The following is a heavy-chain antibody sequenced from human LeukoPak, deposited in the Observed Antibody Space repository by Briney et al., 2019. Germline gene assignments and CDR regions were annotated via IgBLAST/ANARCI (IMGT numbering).Heavy chain of an antibody. J-gene: IGHJ4*02. CDR3: ARHYTISWRAFDS. CDR2: IYYSGST. D-gene: IGHD3-9*01. CDR1: GGSISSSSYY. V-gene: IGHV4-39*07. Sequence: PSETLSLTCTVSGGSISSSSYYWGWIRQPPGKGLEWIGSIYYSGSTYYHPSLKSRVTISVDTSKNHFSLKLSSVTAADTAVYYCARHYTISWRAFDSWGQGILVTVSS.